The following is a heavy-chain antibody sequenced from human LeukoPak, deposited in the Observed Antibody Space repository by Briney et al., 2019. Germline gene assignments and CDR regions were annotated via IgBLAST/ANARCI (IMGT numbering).Heavy chain of an antibody. CDR3: ASLWFGESTFDY. V-gene: IGHV1-2*02. Sequence: GASVKVSCKASGYTFTSYAMNWVRQAPGQGLEWMGWINPNSGGTNYAQKFQGRVTMTRDTSISTAYMELSRLRSDDTAVYYCASLWFGESTFDYWGQGTLVTVSS. CDR1: GYTFTSYA. CDR2: INPNSGGT. J-gene: IGHJ4*02. D-gene: IGHD3-10*01.